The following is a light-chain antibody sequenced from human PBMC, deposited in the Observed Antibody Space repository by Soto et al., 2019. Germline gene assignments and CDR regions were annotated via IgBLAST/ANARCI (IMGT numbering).Light chain of an antibody. Sequence: DIQMTQSPSSLSASVGDRVTITCQASQDISNRLNWYQQKPGKAPKLLINDASNLEAGVPSRFSGSGSGTDFTFTISSLQPEDIATYYCQQYVNLATFGGGTKVDIK. J-gene: IGKJ4*01. CDR1: QDISNR. CDR3: QQYVNLAT. V-gene: IGKV1-33*01. CDR2: DAS.